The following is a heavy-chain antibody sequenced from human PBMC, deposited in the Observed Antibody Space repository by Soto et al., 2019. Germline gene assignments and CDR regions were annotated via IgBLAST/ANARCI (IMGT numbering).Heavy chain of an antibody. CDR3: ARGGVVTAITQMWY. Sequence: QVQLVESGGGVVQPGRSLRLSCAASGFTFSSYAMHWVRQAPGKGLEWVAVISYDGSNKYYADSVKGRFTISRDNSKNTLYLQMNSLRAEDTAVYYCARGGVVTAITQMWYWGQGTLVTVSS. CDR1: GFTFSSYA. J-gene: IGHJ4*02. CDR2: ISYDGSNK. V-gene: IGHV3-30-3*01. D-gene: IGHD2-21*02.